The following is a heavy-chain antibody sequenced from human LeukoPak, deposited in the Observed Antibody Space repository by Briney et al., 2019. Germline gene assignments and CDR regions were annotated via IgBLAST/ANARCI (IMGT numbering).Heavy chain of an antibody. Sequence: PWASVKVSFKASGYPFTSYGINRVRPAPGQGPGWMGWFIPYTGNTNHSQKLQGRVTMTTDTSTSIAYMELRSLRSDDTAAYYFATPHPQVPTGRSYHYCGMDVWGQGTTVTVSS. CDR3: ATPHPQVPTGRSYHYCGMDV. V-gene: IGHV1-18*01. CDR1: GYPFTSYG. CDR2: FIPYTGNT. D-gene: IGHD5-12*01. J-gene: IGHJ6*02.